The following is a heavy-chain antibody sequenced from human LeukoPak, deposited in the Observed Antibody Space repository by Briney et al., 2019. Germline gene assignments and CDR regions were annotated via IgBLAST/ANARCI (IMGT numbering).Heavy chain of an antibody. CDR2: IRGSGGRT. J-gene: IGHJ4*02. D-gene: IGHD2-15*01. CDR3: AQGPVTLCRGAFCYPFEY. CDR1: GFTFSSYA. Sequence: GGSLRLSCAASGFTFSSYAMSWVRQAPGKGLESVSCIRGSGGRTYYAASVKGRLTISRVRCKNTLCLQMNWQRTDDPAVYYCAQGPVTLCRGAFCYPFEYWGLGTLVTVSS. V-gene: IGHV3-23*01.